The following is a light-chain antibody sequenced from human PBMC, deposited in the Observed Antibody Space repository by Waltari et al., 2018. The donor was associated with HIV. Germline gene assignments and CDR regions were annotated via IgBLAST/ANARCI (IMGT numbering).Light chain of an antibody. CDR2: EVT. CDR1: TSHIVNYNY. J-gene: IGLJ3*02. V-gene: IGLV2-14*01. CDR3: CSYTSDSIL. Sequence: QSALTQPASVSGSPGQSITISCTGATSHIVNYNYISWYRQYPGKAPTLIIYEVTNRPSGVSNRFSVSKSGNTASLTISVLQSEDETDYYCCSYTSDSILFGGGTKLTVL.